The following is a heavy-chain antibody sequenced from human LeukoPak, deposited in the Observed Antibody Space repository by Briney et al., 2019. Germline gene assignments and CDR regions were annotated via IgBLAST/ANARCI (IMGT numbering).Heavy chain of an antibody. J-gene: IGHJ4*02. CDR2: IHHSGST. CDR3: APPTYFDILSGG. D-gene: IGHD3-9*01. Sequence: SETLSLTCTVSGVSITINYWWSWVRRAPGKGLEWIGEIHHSGSTTYNPSLKGRVTMSLDKSRNQISLKLRSVTAADTAVYYCAPPTYFDILSGGWGRGTLVTVSS. CDR1: GVSITINYW. V-gene: IGHV4-4*02.